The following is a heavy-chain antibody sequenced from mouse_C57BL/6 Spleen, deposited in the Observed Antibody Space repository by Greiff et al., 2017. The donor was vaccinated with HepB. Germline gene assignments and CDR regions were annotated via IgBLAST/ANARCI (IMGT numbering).Heavy chain of an antibody. CDR1: GYTFTSYW. D-gene: IGHD2-3*01. Sequence: VQLQQSGAELVKPGASVKSSCKASGYTFTSYWMHWVKQRPGQGLEWIGMIHPNSGSTNYNEKFKSKATLTVDKSSSTAYMQLSSLTSEDSAVYYCARGSGENGYFYFDYWGRGTTLTVSS. CDR3: ARGSGENGYFYFDY. V-gene: IGHV1-64*01. J-gene: IGHJ2*01. CDR2: IHPNSGST.